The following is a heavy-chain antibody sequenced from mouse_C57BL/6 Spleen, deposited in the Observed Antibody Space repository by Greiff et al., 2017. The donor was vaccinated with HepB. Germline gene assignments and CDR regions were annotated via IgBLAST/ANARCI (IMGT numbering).Heavy chain of an antibody. J-gene: IGHJ3*01. CDR3: AGYDYASWFAY. CDR2: IDPSDSYT. Sequence: VQLQQPGAELVRPGTSVKLSCKASGYTFTSYWMHWVKQRPGQGLEWIGVIDPSDSYTNYNQKFKGKATLTVDTSSSTAYMQLSSLTSEDSAVYYCAGYDYASWFAYWGQGTLVTVSA. V-gene: IGHV1-59*01. D-gene: IGHD2-4*01. CDR1: GYTFTSYW.